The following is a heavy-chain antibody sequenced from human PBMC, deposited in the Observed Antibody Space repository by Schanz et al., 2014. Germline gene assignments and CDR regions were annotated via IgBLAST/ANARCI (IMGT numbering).Heavy chain of an antibody. CDR1: GGSVSGYF. J-gene: IGHJ6*02. V-gene: IGHV4-34*01. CDR2: INYSGSA. CDR3: ARGGRYCSGGGCHYPYNYYGMDA. D-gene: IGHD2-15*01. Sequence: VQLQQWGAGRLRPAETLSLTCAVYGGSVSGYFWTWIRQSPRKGLEWIGEINYSGSAHYNPSLTSRLTISMDASKSQLSLKMKSVSAADTAVYYCARGGRYCSGGGCHYPYNYYGMDAWGQGTTVTVSS.